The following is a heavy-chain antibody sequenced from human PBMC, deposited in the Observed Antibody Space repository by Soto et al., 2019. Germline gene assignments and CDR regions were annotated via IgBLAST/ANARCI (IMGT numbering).Heavy chain of an antibody. J-gene: IGHJ4*02. CDR3: ARVARDVEMAKKIDY. Sequence: GPGVAKPGASAKVSCKASGYTFTNYDITWVRQAPGQGLEWMGWISTYNGNTNYAQNLRDRVSMTTGTSTSTAYMELRSLRSGDTAVYYCARVARDVEMAKKIDYWGQGTLVTVSS. D-gene: IGHD3-10*01. CDR2: ISTYNGNT. CDR1: GYTFTNYD. V-gene: IGHV1-18*01.